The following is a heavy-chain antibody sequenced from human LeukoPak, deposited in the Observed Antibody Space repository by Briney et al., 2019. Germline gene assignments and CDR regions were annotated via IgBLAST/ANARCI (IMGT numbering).Heavy chain of an antibody. V-gene: IGHV3-11*05. Sequence: GGSLRLSCAASGFTFSDYYMSWIRQAPGKGLEWVSYISTRSDYTTYADSVKGRFTISRDNAKNSLYLQMNSLRAEDTAVYYCARDPRQVPAPIGTNWFDPWGQGTLVTVSS. D-gene: IGHD2-2*02. J-gene: IGHJ5*02. CDR1: GFTFSDYY. CDR2: ISTRSDYT. CDR3: ARDPRQVPAPIGTNWFDP.